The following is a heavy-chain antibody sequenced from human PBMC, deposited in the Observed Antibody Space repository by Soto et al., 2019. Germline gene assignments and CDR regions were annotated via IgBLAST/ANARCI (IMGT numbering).Heavy chain of an antibody. J-gene: IGHJ4*02. CDR2: ISAYNGNT. Sequence: ASVKVSCKASGYTFTSYGISWVRQAPGQGLEWMGWISAYNGNTNYAQKLQGRVTMTTDTSTSTAYMELRSLRSDDTAVYYCARQLAAAGQVTPKQIFDYWGQGTLVTVSS. D-gene: IGHD6-13*01. CDR3: ARQLAAAGQVTPKQIFDY. V-gene: IGHV1-18*01. CDR1: GYTFTSYG.